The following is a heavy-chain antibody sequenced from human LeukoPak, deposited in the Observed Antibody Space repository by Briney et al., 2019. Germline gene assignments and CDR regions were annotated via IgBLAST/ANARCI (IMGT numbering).Heavy chain of an antibody. V-gene: IGHV3-21*01. CDR2: ISSSSSYI. Sequence: GGSLRLSCAASGFTFSSYSMNWVRQAPGKGLEWVSSISSSSSYIYYADSVKGRFTISRDNAKNSLYLQMNSLRAEDTAVYYCARVRCSSTSCYIFIYWGQGTLVTVSS. CDR1: GFTFSSYS. CDR3: ARVRCSSTSCYIFIY. J-gene: IGHJ4*02. D-gene: IGHD2-2*02.